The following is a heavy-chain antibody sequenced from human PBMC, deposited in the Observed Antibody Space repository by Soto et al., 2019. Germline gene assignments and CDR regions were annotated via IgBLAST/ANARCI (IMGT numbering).Heavy chain of an antibody. Sequence: GGSMRLSCAASGFAFGGRPMSWVRRAPGKALEWVSTINENGATTYSPDSVKGRFTISRDNSQYPVDFQMNSLRADVRAFFYCGSRVTTYF. CDR3: GSRVTTYF. V-gene: IGHV3-23*01. D-gene: IGHD4-17*01. CDR1: GFAFGGRP. CDR2: INENGATT. J-gene: IGHJ4*01.